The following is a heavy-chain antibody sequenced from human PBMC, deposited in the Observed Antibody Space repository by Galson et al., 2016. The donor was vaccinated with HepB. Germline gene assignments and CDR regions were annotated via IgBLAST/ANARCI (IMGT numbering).Heavy chain of an antibody. CDR1: GGSISSGGYY. CDR3: ARGLKRPYCTSASCYLRAMDV. D-gene: IGHD2-2*01. V-gene: IGHV4-31*03. J-gene: IGHJ6*02. CDR2: IFHSGTT. Sequence: CTVSGGSISSGGYYWSWIRQHPGKGLEWIGYIFHSGTTYYNPSLKSRVAISADTSKNHYSLNLTSVTAADTAVYLCARGLKRPYCTSASCYLRAMDVWGQGTTVTVSS.